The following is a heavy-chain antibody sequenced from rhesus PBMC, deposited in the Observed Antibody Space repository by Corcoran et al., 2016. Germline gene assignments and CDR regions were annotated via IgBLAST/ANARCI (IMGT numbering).Heavy chain of an antibody. CDR2: ITYNGST. J-gene: IGHJ4*01. V-gene: IGHV4-122*02. CDR3: ARDWGY. D-gene: IGHD3-34*01. Sequence: QVQLQESGPGLVKPSETLSLTCAVSGDSISSGYYFWSWIRQPPGKGLEWFGYITYNGSTSYNPSLMSRVTISRDTSKNQFSLKLSSVTAADTAVYSCARDWGYWGQGVLVTVSS. CDR1: GDSISSGYYF.